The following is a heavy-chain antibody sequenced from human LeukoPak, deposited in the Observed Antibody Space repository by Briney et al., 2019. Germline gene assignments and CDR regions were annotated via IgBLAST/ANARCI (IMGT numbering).Heavy chain of an antibody. CDR2: IRYDGTDE. D-gene: IGHD3-10*01. CDR1: GFTFNDHG. Sequence: PGGSLRLSCVASGFTFNDHGMHWVRQAPGKGLEWLAFIRYDGTDESYGASVRGRLTISRDDSLNTLYLQMDSLGHDDTAVYYCARNRAFGTFDAFDMWGQGTMVTVS. J-gene: IGHJ3*02. CDR3: ARNRAFGTFDAFDM. V-gene: IGHV3-30*02.